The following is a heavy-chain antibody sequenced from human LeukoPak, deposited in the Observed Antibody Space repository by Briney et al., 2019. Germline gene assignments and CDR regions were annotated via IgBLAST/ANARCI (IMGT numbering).Heavy chain of an antibody. J-gene: IGHJ6*03. Sequence: ASVKVSCKASGYTFTSYDINWVRQATGQGLEWMGWMNPNSGNTGYAQKFQGRVTMTRNTSISTAYMELSSLRSDDTAVYYCAKDRYGDYEAPFHYYMDAWGRGTTVTVSS. CDR3: AKDRYGDYEAPFHYYMDA. CDR1: GYTFTSYD. D-gene: IGHD5-12*01. CDR2: MNPNSGNT. V-gene: IGHV1-8*01.